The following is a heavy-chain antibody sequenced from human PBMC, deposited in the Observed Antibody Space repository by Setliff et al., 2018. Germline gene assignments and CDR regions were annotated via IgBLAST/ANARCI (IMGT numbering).Heavy chain of an antibody. Sequence: SETLSLTCTVSGGSITSGRYYWGWSRQPPGQGLEWIASIHYSENTHYNASVESRVTISIDTSRNQFSLELRSVTVADTATYYCVRPGGTTVVARHFDYWGSGILVAVSS. J-gene: IGHJ4*01. CDR3: VRPGGTTVVARHFDY. V-gene: IGHV4-39*01. CDR1: GGSITSGRYY. D-gene: IGHD2-15*01. CDR2: IHYSENT.